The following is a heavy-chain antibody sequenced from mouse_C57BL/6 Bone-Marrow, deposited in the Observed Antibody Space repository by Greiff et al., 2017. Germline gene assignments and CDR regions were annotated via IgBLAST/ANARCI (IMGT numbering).Heavy chain of an antibody. Sequence: EVMLVESGGGLVQPGGSLKLSCAASGFTFSDYGMAWVRQAPRKGPEWVAFISNLAYSIYYADTVTGRFTISRENAKNTLYLEMSSLRSEDTAMYYCARHGSLYDYWGQGTLVTVSA. V-gene: IGHV5-15*04. J-gene: IGHJ3*01. D-gene: IGHD2-3*01. CDR3: ARHGSLYDY. CDR2: ISNLAYSI. CDR1: GFTFSDYG.